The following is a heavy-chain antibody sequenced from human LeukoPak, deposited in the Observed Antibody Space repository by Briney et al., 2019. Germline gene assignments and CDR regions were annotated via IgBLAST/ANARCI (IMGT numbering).Heavy chain of an antibody. CDR2: ISAYNGNT. D-gene: IGHD2-2*01. V-gene: IGHV1-18*01. CDR3: ARDWSYCSSTSCRNLNWFDP. J-gene: IGHJ5*02. CDR1: GYTFTSYG. Sequence: ASVKVSCKASGYTFTSYGISWVRQAPGQGLAWMGWISAYNGNTNYAQKLQGRVTMTTDTSTSTAYMELRSLRSDDTAVYYCARDWSYCSSTSCRNLNWFDPWGQGTLVTVSS.